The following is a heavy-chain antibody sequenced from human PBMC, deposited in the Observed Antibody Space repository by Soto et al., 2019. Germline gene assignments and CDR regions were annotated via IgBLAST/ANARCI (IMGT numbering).Heavy chain of an antibody. D-gene: IGHD4-17*01. CDR1: GGSISGYY. Sequence: QVQLQESGPGLVKPSETLSLTCTVSGGSISGYYWSWIRQPPGKGLEWIGYIYYSGTTNYNPSRKSRVTISVDTAKNQFGLKLRSVTAADAAVYYCSRLPRADYGGLFDPWGQGILVTVSS. J-gene: IGHJ5*02. CDR2: IYYSGTT. CDR3: SRLPRADYGGLFDP. V-gene: IGHV4-59*01.